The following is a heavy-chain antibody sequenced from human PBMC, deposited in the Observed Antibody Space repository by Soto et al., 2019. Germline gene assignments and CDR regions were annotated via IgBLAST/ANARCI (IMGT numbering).Heavy chain of an antibody. V-gene: IGHV3-23*01. D-gene: IGHD3-3*01. CDR1: GFTFSSYA. CDR3: AKYYDFWSGPYFDY. J-gene: IGHJ4*02. CDR2: ISGSGGST. Sequence: EVQLLESGGGLVQPGGSLRLSCAASGFTFSSYAMSWVRQAPGKGLAWVSAISGSGGSTYYADSVKGRFTSSRDNSKNTLYLQMNSLRAEDKAVYYCAKYYDFWSGPYFDYWGQGTLVTVSS.